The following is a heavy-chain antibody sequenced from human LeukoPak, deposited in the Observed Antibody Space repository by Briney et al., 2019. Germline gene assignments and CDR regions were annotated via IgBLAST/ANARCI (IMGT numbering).Heavy chain of an antibody. CDR1: GGSISSDSYY. V-gene: IGHV4-39*01. D-gene: IGHD2-15*01. J-gene: IGHJ4*02. CDR3: ARGSLLGGDYFDY. CDR2: IYYSGST. Sequence: SETLSLTCTVSGGSISSDSYYWAWIRQPPGKGLEWIASIYYSGSTYYNPSLKSRVTISVDTSRNQFSLKLNSVTAADTAVYYCARGSLLGGDYFDYWGQGTLVTVSS.